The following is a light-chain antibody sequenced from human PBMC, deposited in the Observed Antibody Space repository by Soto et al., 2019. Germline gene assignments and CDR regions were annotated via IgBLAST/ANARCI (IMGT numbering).Light chain of an antibody. V-gene: IGLV2-8*01. CDR2: EVN. CDR3: TSYAGRNNFYV. J-gene: IGLJ1*01. Sequence: QSALTQPPSASGSPGQSVTISCTGTSSDVGGHNFVSWYQQHPGKAPKLIIYEVNKRPSGVPDRFSGSKSGLTASLTISGLQAEDEADYYCTSYAGRNNFYVFGTGTKLTVL. CDR1: SSDVGGHNF.